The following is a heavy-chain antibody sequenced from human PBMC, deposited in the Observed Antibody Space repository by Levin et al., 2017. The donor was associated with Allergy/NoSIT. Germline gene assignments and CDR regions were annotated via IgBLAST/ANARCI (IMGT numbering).Heavy chain of an antibody. J-gene: IGHJ4*02. D-gene: IGHD2-21*01. CDR2: IDWDDDK. Sequence: SGPTLVKPTQTLTLTCTFSGFSLSTSGMCVSWIRQPPGKALEWLARIDWDDDKYYSTSLKTRLTISKDTSKNQVVLTMTNMDPVDTATYYCARIKLGGDAYYFDYWGQGTLVTVSS. CDR1: GFSLSTSGMC. CDR3: ARIKLGGDAYYFDY. V-gene: IGHV2-70*11.